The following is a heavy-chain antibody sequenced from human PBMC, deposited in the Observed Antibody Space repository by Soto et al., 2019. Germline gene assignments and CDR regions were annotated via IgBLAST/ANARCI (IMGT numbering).Heavy chain of an antibody. CDR1: GFTFSSYA. CDR2: ISGSGGRT. D-gene: IGHD6-19*01. J-gene: IGHJ4*02. CDR3: AKRDSSGGQVDY. Sequence: GGSLRLSCVASGFTFSSYAMSWVRQAPGKGLEWVSAISGSGGRTYYADSVKGRFTISRDNSKNTLYLQMNSLRAEDTAVYYCAKRDSSGGQVDYWGQGTLVTVS. V-gene: IGHV3-23*01.